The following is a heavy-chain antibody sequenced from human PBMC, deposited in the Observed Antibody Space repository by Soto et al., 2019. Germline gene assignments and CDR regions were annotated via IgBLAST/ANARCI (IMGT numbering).Heavy chain of an antibody. Sequence: EVQLLESGGELVQPGGSLRLSCAASGFNSGNSAMAWVRQAPGQGLEWVSTITKGGVTVYADSVKGRFIISRDNARNTVYLQMNSLRGGDTAVYYCAKEPEMPGRGLEYWGQGTLVTVSS. CDR3: AKEPEMPGRGLEY. CDR1: GFNSGNSA. J-gene: IGHJ4*02. CDR2: ITKGGVT. V-gene: IGHV3-23*01. D-gene: IGHD2-2*01.